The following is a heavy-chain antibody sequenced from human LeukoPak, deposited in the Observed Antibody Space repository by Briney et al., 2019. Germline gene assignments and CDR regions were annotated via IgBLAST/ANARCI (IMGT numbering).Heavy chain of an antibody. J-gene: IGHJ3*02. CDR3: ERDRDYDFWSGYLPGDAFDI. D-gene: IGHD3-3*01. Sequence: ASVKVSCKASGYTFTSYGISWVRQAPGQGLEWMGWISAYNGNTNYAQKLQGRVTMTTDTSTSTAYMELRSLRSDDTAVYYCERDRDYDFWSGYLPGDAFDIWGQGTMVTVSS. CDR1: GYTFTSYG. V-gene: IGHV1-18*01. CDR2: ISAYNGNT.